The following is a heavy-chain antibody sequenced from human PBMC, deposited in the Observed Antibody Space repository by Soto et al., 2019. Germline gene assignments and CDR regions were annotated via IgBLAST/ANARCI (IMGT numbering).Heavy chain of an antibody. CDR1: GFTFSDYY. D-gene: IGHD3-10*01. V-gene: IGHV3-11*06. J-gene: IGHJ4*02. CDR3: VRGRGGD. Sequence: QAQLVESGGDLVKPGGSLRLSCAASGFTFSDYYMTWIRQAPGKGLEWMSYISNSGTYTNYAESVKRRFTISRDNAKNSLYLRMPGLRAEDTAVYYCVRGRGGDWGQGTLVTVSS. CDR2: ISNSGTYT.